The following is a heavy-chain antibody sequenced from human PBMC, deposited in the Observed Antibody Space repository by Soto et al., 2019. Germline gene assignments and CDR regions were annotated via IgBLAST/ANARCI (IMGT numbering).Heavy chain of an antibody. D-gene: IGHD3-3*01. CDR1: GFTISSYA. J-gene: IGHJ4*02. CDR2: ISYDGSNK. CDR3: ARGITIFGVVPDY. V-gene: IGHV3-30-3*01. Sequence: GGSLRLSCAASGFTISSYAMHWVRQAPGKGLEWVAVISYDGSNKYYADSVKGRFTISRDNSKNTLYLQMNSLRAEDTAVYYCARGITIFGVVPDYWGQGTLVTVSS.